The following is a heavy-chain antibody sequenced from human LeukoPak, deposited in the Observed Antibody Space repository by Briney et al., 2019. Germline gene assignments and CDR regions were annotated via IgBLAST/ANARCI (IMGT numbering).Heavy chain of an antibody. V-gene: IGHV3-48*03. J-gene: IGHJ6*04. D-gene: IGHD3-10*02. CDR3: AELGITMIGGV. CDR1: GFTFSSYE. CDR2: ISSSGSII. Sequence: GGSLRLSCAASGFTFSSYEMNWVRQAPGKGLEWVSYISSSGSIIYYADSVKGRFTISRDNAKNSLYLQMNSLRAEDTAVYYCAELGITMIGGVWGRGTTVTISS.